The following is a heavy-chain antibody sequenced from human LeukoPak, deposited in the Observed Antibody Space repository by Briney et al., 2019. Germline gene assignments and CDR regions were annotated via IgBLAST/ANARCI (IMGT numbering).Heavy chain of an antibody. J-gene: IGHJ5*02. Sequence: SETLSLTCTVSGGSISSYYWSWIRQPAGKGLEWIGRIYTSGSTNYNPSPKSRVTMSVDTSKNQFSLKLSSVTAADTAVYYCARGVLLWFGESPQGWFDPWGQGTLVTVSS. CDR2: IYTSGST. CDR1: GGSISSYY. D-gene: IGHD3-10*01. V-gene: IGHV4-4*07. CDR3: ARGVLLWFGESPQGWFDP.